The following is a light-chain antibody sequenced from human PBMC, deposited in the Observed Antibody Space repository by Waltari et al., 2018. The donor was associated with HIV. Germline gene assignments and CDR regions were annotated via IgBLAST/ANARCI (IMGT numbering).Light chain of an antibody. CDR1: SSNLGAGYD. CDR3: QSYPASLTVSLI. J-gene: IGLJ2*01. CDR2: DNT. V-gene: IGLV1-40*01. Sequence: QSVLTPPPSVSGAPRPGVPISCTGNSSNLGAGYDVPWYQQLPGKAPKLLISDNTNRPSGVPDRFSGSKSGTSASLAITGLRAEDEADYYCQSYPASLTVSLIFGGGTRLTVL.